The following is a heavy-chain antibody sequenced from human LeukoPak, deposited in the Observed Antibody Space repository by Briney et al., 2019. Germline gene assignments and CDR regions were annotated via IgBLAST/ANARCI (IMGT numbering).Heavy chain of an antibody. CDR2: IYPGDSDT. V-gene: IGHV5-51*01. D-gene: IGHD6-6*01. Sequence: GESLKISCKGSGYSFTSYWIGWVRQMPGKGLEWTGIIYPGDSDTRYSPSFQGQVTISADKSISTAYLQWSSLKASDTAIYYCARGARIAARPYYFDYWGQGTLVTVSS. J-gene: IGHJ4*02. CDR1: GYSFTSYW. CDR3: ARGARIAARPYYFDY.